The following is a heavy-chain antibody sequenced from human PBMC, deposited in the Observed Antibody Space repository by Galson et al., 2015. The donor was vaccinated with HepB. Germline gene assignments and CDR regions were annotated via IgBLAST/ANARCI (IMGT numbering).Heavy chain of an antibody. D-gene: IGHD2-8*02. V-gene: IGHV7-4-1*02. Sequence: SVKVSCKASGYTFTRYALNWVRQAPGQGLECMGWINTNSGKPTYAQGFTGRFVFSLDTSVSTAYLQISSLKAEDAAVYYCARDACGTDQKYGMDVWGQGTTVTVSS. CDR3: ARDACGTDQKYGMDV. J-gene: IGHJ6*01. CDR2: INTNSGKP. CDR1: GYTFTRYA.